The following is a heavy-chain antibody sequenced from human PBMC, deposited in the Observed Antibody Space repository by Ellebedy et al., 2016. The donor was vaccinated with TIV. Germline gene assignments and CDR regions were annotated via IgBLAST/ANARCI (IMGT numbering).Heavy chain of an antibody. Sequence: MPSETLSLTCTVSACSISGYYWSRIRQSPEKGLEWIGSIHYTGSTNYNPSLKSRITTSVDTSKNQFSLKMTSVSAADTALYFCARGLGSSWSVFDHWGQGTLVTVSS. V-gene: IGHV4-59*01. J-gene: IGHJ4*02. CDR1: ACSISGYY. CDR3: ARGLGSSWSVFDH. D-gene: IGHD6-19*01. CDR2: IHYTGST.